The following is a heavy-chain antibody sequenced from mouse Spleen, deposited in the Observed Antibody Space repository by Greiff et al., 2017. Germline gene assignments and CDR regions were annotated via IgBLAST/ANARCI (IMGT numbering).Heavy chain of an antibody. D-gene: IGHD2-14*01. CDR3: ARQRYGDY. CDR1: GFTFSSYA. CDR2: ISSGGSYT. J-gene: IGHJ2*01. V-gene: IGHV5-9-3*01. Sequence: EVKVVESGGGLVKPGGSLKLSCAASGFTFSSYAMSWVRQTPEKRLEWVATISSGGSYTYYPDSVKGRFTISRDNAKNTLYLQMSSLRSEDTAMYYCARQRYGDYWGQGTTLTVSS.